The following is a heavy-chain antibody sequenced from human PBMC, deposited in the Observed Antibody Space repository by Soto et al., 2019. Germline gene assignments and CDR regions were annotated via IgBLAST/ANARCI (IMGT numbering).Heavy chain of an antibody. CDR3: ARDPLRYSSIWYDNDAFDI. CDR1: GFTFSSYG. V-gene: IGHV3-33*01. Sequence: GGSLRLSCAASGFTFSSYGMHWVRQAPGKGLEWVAVIWYDGSNKYYADSVKGRFTISRDDSKNTLYLQMNSLKAEDTAVYYCARDPLRYSSIWYDNDAFDIWGQGTMVTVSS. CDR2: IWYDGSNK. D-gene: IGHD6-13*01. J-gene: IGHJ3*02.